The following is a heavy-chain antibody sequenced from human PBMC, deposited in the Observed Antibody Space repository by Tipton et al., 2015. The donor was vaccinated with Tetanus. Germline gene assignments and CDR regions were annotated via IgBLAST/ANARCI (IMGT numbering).Heavy chain of an antibody. Sequence: VQLVQSGGEVKKPGESLKISCKGSGYIFTNYWIGWVRQKPGKGLEWMGIIYPGHSDTRYSPAFQGQVTISVDKSINTAYLQWSSLKASDASMFYCARGHCADGVCNFDFWGQGALVTVAS. CDR2: IYPGHSDT. CDR3: ARGHCADGVCNFDF. J-gene: IGHJ4*02. D-gene: IGHD2-8*01. CDR1: GYIFTNYW. V-gene: IGHV5-51*01.